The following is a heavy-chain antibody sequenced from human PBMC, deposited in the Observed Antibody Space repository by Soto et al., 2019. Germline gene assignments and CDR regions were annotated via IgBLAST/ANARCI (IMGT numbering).Heavy chain of an antibody. Sequence: QVQLVQSGAEKKKPGASVKVSCKASGYTFTSYAIDWVRQAPGQRLEWMGWINAGNGNTKYSQKFQGRVTITRDTSASTAYLELSSLRSEDTAVYYCARVFPLWFDPWGQGPRVTVSS. D-gene: IGHD3-9*01. CDR2: INAGNGNT. V-gene: IGHV1-3*05. CDR3: ARVFPLWFDP. CDR1: GYTFTSYA. J-gene: IGHJ5*02.